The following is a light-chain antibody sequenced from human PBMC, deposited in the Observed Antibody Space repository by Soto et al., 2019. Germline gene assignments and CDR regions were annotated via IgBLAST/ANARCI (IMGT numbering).Light chain of an antibody. CDR1: QGIGVY. J-gene: IGKJ4*01. CDR3: QKYNSSPLT. CDR2: AAS. Sequence: DIQMTQSPSSLSASLGDRVTITCRASQGIGVYLAWFQQKPGKVPKLLIYAASTLPSGVPSRFSGSGSGTDFTLTISSLQPEDFATYYCQKYNSSPLTFGEGTKVEIK. V-gene: IGKV1-27*01.